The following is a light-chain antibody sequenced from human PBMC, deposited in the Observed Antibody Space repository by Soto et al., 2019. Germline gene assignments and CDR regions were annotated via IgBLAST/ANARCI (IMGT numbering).Light chain of an antibody. V-gene: IGKV1-5*03. Sequence: DIQMTQSPSTLSASVGDRVTITCRASQSISSWLAWYQQKPGKAPKLLIYKASSLESGVPSRFSGSGSGTEFTLTISSLQPDDFATYYCQQYNSYPFTFGQGTRLEIK. CDR2: KAS. CDR1: QSISSW. CDR3: QQYNSYPFT. J-gene: IGKJ5*01.